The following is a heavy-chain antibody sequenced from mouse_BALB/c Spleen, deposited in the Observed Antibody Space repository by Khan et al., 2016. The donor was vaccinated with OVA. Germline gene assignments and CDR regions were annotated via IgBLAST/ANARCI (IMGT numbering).Heavy chain of an antibody. CDR1: GFSLTNYG. V-gene: IGHV2-3*01. CDR3: AKFYLSYVDGGYFED. Sequence: QVQLKESGPGLVAPSQSLSITCTVSGFSLTNYGVSWVRQPPGKGLVWLGIIWGDGSTNSHSALRSRLSISKDNSKSQVFLKLNSLQTEDTGTYYCAKFYLSYVDGGYFEDWGAGTTVTVAS. D-gene: IGHD2-1*01. J-gene: IGHJ1*01. CDR2: IWGDGST.